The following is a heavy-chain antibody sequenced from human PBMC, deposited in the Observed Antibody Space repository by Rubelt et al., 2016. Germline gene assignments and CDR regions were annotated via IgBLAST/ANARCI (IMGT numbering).Heavy chain of an antibody. D-gene: IGHD3-9*01. Sequence: QVQLVQSGAEVKKPGASVTVSCKASGYTFTSYAMHWVRQAPGQRLEWMGWITAGNGNTKYSQKFQGRVTITRDTSASTAYMELSGLRSEDTAVYYCASSGFDYDILTGYYNYYGMDVWGQGTTVTVSS. CDR1: GYTFTSYA. CDR2: ITAGNGNT. J-gene: IGHJ6*02. V-gene: IGHV1-3*01. CDR3: ASSGFDYDILTGYYNYYGMDV.